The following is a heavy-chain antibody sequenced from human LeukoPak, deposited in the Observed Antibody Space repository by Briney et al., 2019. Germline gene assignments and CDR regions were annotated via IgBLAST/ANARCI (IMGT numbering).Heavy chain of an antibody. CDR1: GYTLTELS. CDR3: ARSSAAAARNWFDP. D-gene: IGHD6-13*01. Sequence: ASVKVSCKVSGYTLTELSMHWVRQAPGQGLEWMGRIIPILGIANYAQKFQGRVTITADKSTSTAYMELSSLRSEDTAVYYCARSSAAAARNWFDPWGQGTLVTVSS. J-gene: IGHJ5*02. CDR2: IIPILGIA. V-gene: IGHV1-69*02.